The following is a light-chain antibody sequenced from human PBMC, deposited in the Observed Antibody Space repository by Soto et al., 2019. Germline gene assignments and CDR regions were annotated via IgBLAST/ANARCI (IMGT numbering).Light chain of an antibody. CDR1: QSISSY. J-gene: IGKJ1*01. Sequence: DIQMTQSQYSLSASVADRVSMAFLASQSISSYLNWYQQKPGKAPKLLIYAASSLQSGVPPRFSGSGSGTEFTLTISSLQPDDFATYYCQHYNSYSEAFGQGTKVDIK. CDR3: QHYNSYSEA. V-gene: IGKV1-39*01. CDR2: AAS.